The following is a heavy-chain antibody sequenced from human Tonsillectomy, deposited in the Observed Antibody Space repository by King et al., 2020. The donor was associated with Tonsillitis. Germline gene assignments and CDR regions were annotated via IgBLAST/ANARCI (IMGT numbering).Heavy chain of an antibody. J-gene: IGHJ4*02. CDR3: ARDFGSGTYYNRPLYY. D-gene: IGHD3-10*01. Sequence: VPLQESGPGLVKPSETLSLTCTVSGGSISNYYWSWIRQPPGKGLEWIGYISYSGRTNYNPSLRSRVTISADTSKNHFSLKLSSVTAADTAVYYCARDFGSGTYYNRPLYYWGQGALVTVSS. V-gene: IGHV4-59*01. CDR2: ISYSGRT. CDR1: GGSISNYY.